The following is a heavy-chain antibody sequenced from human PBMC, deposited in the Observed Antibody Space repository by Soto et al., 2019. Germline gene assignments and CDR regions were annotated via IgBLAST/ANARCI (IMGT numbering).Heavy chain of an antibody. CDR3: ARALSGGFDY. Sequence: EVPLVESGGGLVQPGGSLRLSCAASGFTFSTYSMNWVRQAPGKGLEWLSYISSSSSTIYYADSVKGRFTISRDNAKNSLYLQMNSLRAEDTAVYYCARALSGGFDYWGQGTLVTVSS. CDR1: GFTFSTYS. CDR2: ISSSSSTI. D-gene: IGHD1-26*01. J-gene: IGHJ4*02. V-gene: IGHV3-48*01.